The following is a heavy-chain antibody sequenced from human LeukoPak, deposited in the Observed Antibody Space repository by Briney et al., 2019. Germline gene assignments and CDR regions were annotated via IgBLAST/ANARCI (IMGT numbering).Heavy chain of an antibody. V-gene: IGHV4-34*01. CDR3: ARQDRTFNRRATRMNSYYYYYMDV. Sequence: PSETLSLTCAVYGGSFSGYYWSWLRQPPGEGLEWIGEINHSGSTNYNPSLKSRVTISVDTSKNQFSLKLSSVTAADTAVYYCARQDRTFNRRATRMNSYYYYYMDVWGKGTTVTISS. J-gene: IGHJ6*03. CDR2: INHSGST. CDR1: GGSFSGYY. D-gene: IGHD1-14*01.